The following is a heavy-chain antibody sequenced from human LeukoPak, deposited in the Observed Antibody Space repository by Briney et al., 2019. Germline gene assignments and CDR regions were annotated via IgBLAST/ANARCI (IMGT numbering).Heavy chain of an antibody. V-gene: IGHV1-8*03. CDR1: GYTFTSYD. J-gene: IGHJ4*02. CDR2: MNPNSGNT. CDR3: ARAPRVRGVMTRKYYFDY. Sequence: ASVKVSCKASGYTFTSYDINWVRQATGQGLEWMGWMNPNSGNTGYAQKFQGRVTITRNTSISTAYMELSSLRSEDTAVYYCARAPRVRGVMTRKYYFDYWGQGTLVTVSS. D-gene: IGHD3-10*01.